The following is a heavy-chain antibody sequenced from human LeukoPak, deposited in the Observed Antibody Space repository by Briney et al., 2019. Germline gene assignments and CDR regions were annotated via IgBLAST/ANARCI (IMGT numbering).Heavy chain of an antibody. J-gene: IGHJ4*02. CDR1: GFTFSGSA. Sequence: GGSLRLSCAASGFTFSGSAMHWVRPASGKGLEWVGRIRSKANSYATAYAASVKGRFTISRDDSKNTAYLQMNSLETEDTAVYYCTRRRGYSGYDYEDWGQGTLVTVSS. CDR2: IRSKANSYAT. V-gene: IGHV3-73*01. CDR3: TRRRGYSGYDYED. D-gene: IGHD5-12*01.